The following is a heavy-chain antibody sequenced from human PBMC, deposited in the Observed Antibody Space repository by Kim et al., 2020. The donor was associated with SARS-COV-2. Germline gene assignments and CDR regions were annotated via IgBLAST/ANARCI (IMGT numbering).Heavy chain of an antibody. Sequence: GGSLRLSCAASGFTFSSYAMSWVRQAPGKGLEWVSVIYSGGSSTYYADSVKGRFTISRDNSKNTLYLQMNSLRAEDTAVYYCAKGTTVVTQVEYFDYWGQGTLVTVSS. J-gene: IGHJ4*02. V-gene: IGHV3-23*03. CDR2: IYSGGSST. CDR3: AKGTTVVTQVEYFDY. CDR1: GFTFSSYA. D-gene: IGHD4-17*01.